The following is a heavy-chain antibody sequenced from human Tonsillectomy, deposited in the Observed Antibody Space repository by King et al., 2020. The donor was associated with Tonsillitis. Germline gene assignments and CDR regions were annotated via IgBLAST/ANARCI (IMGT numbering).Heavy chain of an antibody. D-gene: IGHD2-15*01. V-gene: IGHV3-23*04. CDR3: AKQIGFCNGGTCTLDY. CDR1: GFTLSNYA. J-gene: IGHJ4*02. Sequence: VQLVESGGGLVQSGGSLRLSCAASGFTLSNYAMSWVRQAPGKGLEWVSSISGSGGYTSYADSVEGRFTISRDNSKNTLCLQMNSLRADDTAGYYCAKQIGFCNGGTCTLDYWGQGALVTVSS. CDR2: ISGSGGYT.